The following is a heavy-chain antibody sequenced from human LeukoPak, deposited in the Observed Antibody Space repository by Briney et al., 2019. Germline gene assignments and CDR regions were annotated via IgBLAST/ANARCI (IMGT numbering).Heavy chain of an antibody. V-gene: IGHV4-59*08. CDR1: GGSISSYY. D-gene: IGHD3-22*01. J-gene: IGHJ3*02. CDR2: IYYSGST. CDR3: ARHLHYYDSSGYYDAFDI. Sequence: SETLSLTCTVSGGSISSYYWSWIRQPPGKGLEWIGYIYYSGSTNYNPSLKSRVTISVDTSKNQFSPKLSSVTAADTAVYYCARHLHYYDSSGYYDAFDIWGQGTMVTVSS.